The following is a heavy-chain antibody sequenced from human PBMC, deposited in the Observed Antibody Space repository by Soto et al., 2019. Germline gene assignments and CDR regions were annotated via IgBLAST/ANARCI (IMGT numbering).Heavy chain of an antibody. CDR2: LVPVFGTA. J-gene: IGHJ4*02. V-gene: IGHV1-69*06. CDR1: GGTFSSLA. D-gene: IGHD2-2*01. Sequence: QVQLVQSGAEVKKPGSSVKVSCKASGGTFSSLAISWVRQAPGQGLEWMGGLVPVFGTANYAQKFQDRVTITAAKSTRPSYMALSSLRSEDTAVYYCARSTGVFDYWCQGTLVTVSS. CDR3: ARSTGVFDY.